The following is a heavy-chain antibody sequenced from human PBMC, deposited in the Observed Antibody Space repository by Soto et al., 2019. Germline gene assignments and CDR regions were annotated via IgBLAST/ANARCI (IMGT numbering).Heavy chain of an antibody. CDR3: ARLEGLATISYYFDF. CDR1: DDSINSDKYY. CDR2: IYYRGNA. Sequence: QLQLQESGPGLVKPSETLSLTCSVSDDSINSDKYYWGWIRQPPGKGLEWIGSIYYRGNAYYNPSLQARVTISLDKSKSQSSLKLNSVTAADSAVYFCARLEGLATISYYFDFWGPGALVTVPS. V-gene: IGHV4-39*01. J-gene: IGHJ4*02. D-gene: IGHD3-9*01.